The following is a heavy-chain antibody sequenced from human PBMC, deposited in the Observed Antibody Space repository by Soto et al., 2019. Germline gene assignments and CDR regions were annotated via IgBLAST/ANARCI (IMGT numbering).Heavy chain of an antibody. V-gene: IGHV3-23*01. J-gene: IGHJ4*02. CDR1: GFTFSSYA. CDR2: ISGSGGST. D-gene: IGHD3-3*01. CDR3: AKDKPRITIFGVVKPGGFDY. Sequence: GGSLRLSCAASGFTFSSYAMSWVRQAPGKGLEWVSAISGSGGSTYYADSVKGRFTISRDNSKNTLYLQMNSLRAEDTAVYYCAKDKPRITIFGVVKPGGFDYWGQGTLVTVSS.